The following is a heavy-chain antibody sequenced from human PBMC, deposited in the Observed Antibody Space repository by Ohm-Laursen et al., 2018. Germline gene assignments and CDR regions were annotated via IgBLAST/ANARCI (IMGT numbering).Heavy chain of an antibody. CDR3: ARGLWWFDP. CDR2: IYHSGST. CDR1: GYSISSGYF. J-gene: IGHJ5*02. V-gene: IGHV4-38-2*01. Sequence: SDTLSLTCAVSGYSISSGYFWGWIRQPPGKGLEWIGTIYHSGSTYYNPSLKSRVTISVDTSKNHFSLKLSSVTAADAALYYCARGLWWFDPWGQGTLVTVS.